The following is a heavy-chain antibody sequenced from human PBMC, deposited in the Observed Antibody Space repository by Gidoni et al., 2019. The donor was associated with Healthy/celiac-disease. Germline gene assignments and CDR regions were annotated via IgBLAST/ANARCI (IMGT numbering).Heavy chain of an antibody. J-gene: IGHJ4*02. CDR1: GFTFSSYA. D-gene: IGHD5-18*01. Sequence: EVQLLESGGGLVQPGGSLRLSCAASGFTFSSYAMSWVRQAPGKGLEWVSAISGSGGSTYYADSVKGRFTISRDNSKNTLYLQMNSLRAEDTAVYYCAKDRGIQLWLLNSRNDYYFDYWGQGTLVTVSS. V-gene: IGHV3-23*01. CDR3: AKDRGIQLWLLNSRNDYYFDY. CDR2: ISGSGGST.